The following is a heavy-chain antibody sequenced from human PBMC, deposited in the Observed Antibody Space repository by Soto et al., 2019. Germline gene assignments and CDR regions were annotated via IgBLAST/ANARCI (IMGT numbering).Heavy chain of an antibody. V-gene: IGHV3-30*18. J-gene: IGHJ4*02. CDR3: AKGIGLGLGEFSSHDDII. CDR2: ISYDGSNK. D-gene: IGHD3-16*02. Sequence: PGGSLRLSCAASGFTFSIFAMHWVRQAPGKGLEWVAVISYDGSNKYYADSVKGRFTISRDNSKNTLYLQMNSLRAEDTAVYYCAKGIGLGLGEFSSHDDIIWGKGTLVTVSS. CDR1: GFTFSIFA.